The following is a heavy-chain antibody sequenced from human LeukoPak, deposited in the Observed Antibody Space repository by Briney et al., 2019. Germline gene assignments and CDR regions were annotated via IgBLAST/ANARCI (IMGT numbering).Heavy chain of an antibody. CDR1: GGSFSGYY. Sequence: SETLSLTCAVCGGSFSGYYWSWIRQPPGKGLEWIGEINHSGSTNYNPSLKSRVTISVDTSKNQFSLKLSSVTAADTAVYYCARVKAAGTRKRLYFDYWGQGTLVTVSS. CDR2: INHSGST. D-gene: IGHD6-13*01. J-gene: IGHJ4*02. CDR3: ARVKAAGTRKRLYFDY. V-gene: IGHV4-34*01.